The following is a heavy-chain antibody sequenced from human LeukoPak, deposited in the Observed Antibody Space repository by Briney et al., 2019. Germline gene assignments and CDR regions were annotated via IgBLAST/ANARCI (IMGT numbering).Heavy chain of an antibody. J-gene: IGHJ4*02. CDR3: ARDPTTYSGAGMGFDY. V-gene: IGHV4-59*01. D-gene: IGHD6-13*01. Sequence: SETLSLTCTVSGGSISSYYWSWIRQPPGKGLEWLGYIYYSGSTNYNPSLQSRVTISVDMSKNQFSLRLNSVIAADTAVYYCARDPTTYSGAGMGFDYWGQGTLVTVSS. CDR2: IYYSGST. CDR1: GGSISSYY.